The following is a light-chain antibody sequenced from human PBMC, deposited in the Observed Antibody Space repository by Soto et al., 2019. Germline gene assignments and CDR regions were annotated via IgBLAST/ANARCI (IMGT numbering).Light chain of an antibody. CDR2: GAS. V-gene: IGKV3-15*01. Sequence: EIVMTQSPATLSVSPGERATLSRRASQSVSSNLAWYQQKPGQAPRLLIYGASTRATGIPARVSGSGSGTEFTLTMSSLQSEDFAVYYCQQYNNWGTFGQGTMVVIK. J-gene: IGKJ1*01. CDR1: QSVSSN. CDR3: QQYNNWGT.